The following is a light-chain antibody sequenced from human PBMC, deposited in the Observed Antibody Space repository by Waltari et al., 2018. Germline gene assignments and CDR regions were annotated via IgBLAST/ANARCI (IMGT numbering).Light chain of an antibody. J-gene: IGLJ2*01. V-gene: IGLV1-36*01. CDR3: AAWDISLNNLL. CDR2: YDD. CDR1: SSNIGDSA. Sequence: QSALTQPPSVSGAPRQRVTISCSGTSSNIGDSAVNWYQQLPGKPPKLVIYYDDLGPSGVSTRFSGSKSGSSASLAISGLQSEDEAVYFCAAWDISLNNLLFGGGTKLTVL.